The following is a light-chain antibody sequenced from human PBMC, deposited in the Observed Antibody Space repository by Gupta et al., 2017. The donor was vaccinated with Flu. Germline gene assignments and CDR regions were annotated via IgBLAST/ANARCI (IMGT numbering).Light chain of an antibody. J-gene: IGKJ3*01. CDR2: GAS. V-gene: IGKV3D-7*01. Sequence: QKRREAPRRLMSGASYRATGTPDRFSGSGSGTDFTLVINSLEPGDFAVYCCQQVCNIPFTFGHGTRLDIK. CDR3: QQVCNIPFT.